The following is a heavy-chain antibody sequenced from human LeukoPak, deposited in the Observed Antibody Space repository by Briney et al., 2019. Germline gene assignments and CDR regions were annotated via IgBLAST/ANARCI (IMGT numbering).Heavy chain of an antibody. CDR1: GFTFSSYA. CDR2: VSNSGGST. J-gene: IGHJ4*02. V-gene: IGHV3-23*01. CDR3: AKDSNSGSYFDY. Sequence: GSLRLSCAASGFTFSSYAMSWVRQAPGKGLEWVSAVSNSGGSTYYADSVKGRFTMSRDNSKNTLYLQMNSLRAEDTAVYYCAKDSNSGSYFDYWGQGTLVTVSS. D-gene: IGHD1-26*01.